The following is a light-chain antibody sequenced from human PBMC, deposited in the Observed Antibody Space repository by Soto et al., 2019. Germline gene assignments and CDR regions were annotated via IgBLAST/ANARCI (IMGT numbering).Light chain of an antibody. CDR2: EVS. J-gene: IGLJ2*01. CDR3: SSYTSSNSVV. Sequence: QSVLTQPPSVSGSPGQSVTISCTGTSTDVGSYNRVSWYQQHPGTAPKLMIYEVSYRPSGVPDRFSGSKSGNTASLTISGLQAEDEADYYCSSYTSSNSVVFGGGTKVTVL. CDR1: STDVGSYNR. V-gene: IGLV2-18*02.